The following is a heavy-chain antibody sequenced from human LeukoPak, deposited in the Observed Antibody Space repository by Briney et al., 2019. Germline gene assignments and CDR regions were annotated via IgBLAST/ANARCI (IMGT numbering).Heavy chain of an antibody. CDR1: GGTFSNYT. CDR3: ARVGSPSTDWGAYNYGMDV. CDR2: SIPMLGMA. J-gene: IGHJ6*02. D-gene: IGHD2-2*01. V-gene: IGHV1-69*02. Sequence: GASVKVSCKASGGTFSNYTINWVRQAPGQGLEWMGRSIPMLGMANYAQKFQGRVTITGDKSTSTAYMDLSSLRSEDTAMYYCARVGSPSTDWGAYNYGMDVWGQGTTVTVSS.